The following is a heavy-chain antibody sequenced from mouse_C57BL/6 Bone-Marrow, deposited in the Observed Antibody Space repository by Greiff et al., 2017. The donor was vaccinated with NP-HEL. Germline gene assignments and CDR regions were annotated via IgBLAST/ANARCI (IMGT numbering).Heavy chain of an antibody. CDR2: IWSGGST. V-gene: IGHV2-2*01. J-gene: IGHJ4*01. CDR3: ARKGGFYYVNYGAMDC. CDR1: GFSFTSYG. Sequence: QVQLQQSGPGLVQPSQSLSITCTVSGFSFTSYGVHWVRQSPGKGLEWLGVIWSGGSTDYNATFMSRLSISKDKSKSQVFLKMNSLQADDTAIYYCARKGGFYYVNYGAMDCWGQGTSVTVSS. D-gene: IGHD2-1*01.